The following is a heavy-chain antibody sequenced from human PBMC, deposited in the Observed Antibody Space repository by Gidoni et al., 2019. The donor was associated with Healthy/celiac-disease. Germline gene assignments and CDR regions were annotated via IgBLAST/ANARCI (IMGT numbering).Heavy chain of an antibody. V-gene: IGHV1-2*06. J-gene: IGHJ4*02. CDR2: INPNSGGT. D-gene: IGHD3-10*01. Sequence: QVQLVQSGAEVKKPGASVKVSCKASGYTVTGYYMHWVRQAPGQGLEWMGRINPNSGGTNYAQKFQGRVTMTRDTSISTAYMELSRLRSDDTAVYYCARGYAYYYGSGSYPPGYWGQGTLVTVSS. CDR3: ARGYAYYYGSGSYPPGY. CDR1: GYTVTGYY.